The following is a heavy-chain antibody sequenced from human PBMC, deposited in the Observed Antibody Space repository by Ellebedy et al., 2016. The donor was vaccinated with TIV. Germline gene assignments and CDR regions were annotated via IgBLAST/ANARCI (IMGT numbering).Heavy chain of an antibody. CDR2: INPSGGST. Sequence: ASVKVSXXASGYTFTSYYMHWVRQAPGQGLEWMGIINPSGGSTSYAQKFRGRVTMTRDTSTSTVYMELSSLRSEDTAVYYCAREMNYGDYSNDAFDIWGQGTMVTVSS. J-gene: IGHJ3*02. CDR1: GYTFTSYY. V-gene: IGHV1-46*01. CDR3: AREMNYGDYSNDAFDI. D-gene: IGHD4-17*01.